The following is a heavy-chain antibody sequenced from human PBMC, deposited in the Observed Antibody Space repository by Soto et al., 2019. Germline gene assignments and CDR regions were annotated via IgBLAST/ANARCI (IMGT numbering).Heavy chain of an antibody. V-gene: IGHV4-31*03. D-gene: IGHD4-17*01. J-gene: IGHJ4*02. CDR2: IYYSGST. Sequence: PSETLSLTCTVSGGSISSGGYYWSWIRQHPGKGLEWIGYIYYSGSTYYNPSLKSRVTISVDTSKNQFSLKLSSVTAADTAVYFCATNGDYTIFDQWGQGTLVTVSS. CDR3: ATNGDYTIFDQ. CDR1: GGSISSGGYY.